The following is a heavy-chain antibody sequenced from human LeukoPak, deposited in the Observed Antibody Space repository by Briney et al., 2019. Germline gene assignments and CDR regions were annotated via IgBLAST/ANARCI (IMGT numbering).Heavy chain of an antibody. CDR1: GSTFNNYD. D-gene: IGHD2-21*01. CDR3: ARSIDIDY. Sequence: PGGSLRLSCAASGSTFNNYDMNWVRQAPGKGLEWVSYISSSSSIIYYADSVKGRFTISRDTAKNSLYLQMNSLRAEDTAVYYCARSIDIDYWGQGTLATVSS. CDR2: ISSSSSII. V-gene: IGHV3-48*01. J-gene: IGHJ4*02.